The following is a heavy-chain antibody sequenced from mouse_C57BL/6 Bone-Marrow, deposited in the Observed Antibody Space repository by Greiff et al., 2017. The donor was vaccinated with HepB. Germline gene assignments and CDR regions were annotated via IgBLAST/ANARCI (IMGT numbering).Heavy chain of an antibody. J-gene: IGHJ3*01. CDR3: ARWDYAWFAY. V-gene: IGHV1-19*01. CDR1: AYTFTDYY. CDR2: INPYNGGT. Sequence: EVQLVESGPVLVKPGASVKMSCKASAYTFTDYYMNWVKQSHGKSLEWIGVINPYNGGTSYNQKFKGKATLTVDKSSSTAYMELNSLTSEDSAVYYCARWDYAWFAYWGQGTLVTVSA. D-gene: IGHD2-4*01.